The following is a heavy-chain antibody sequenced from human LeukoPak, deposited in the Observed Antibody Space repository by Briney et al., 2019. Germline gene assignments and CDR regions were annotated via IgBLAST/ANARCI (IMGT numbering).Heavy chain of an antibody. V-gene: IGHV4-4*02. J-gene: IGHJ6*03. Sequence: PSETLSLTCAVSGGSISSSNWWSWVRQPPGKGLEWIGEIYHSGSTNYNPSLKSRVTISVDKSKNQFSLKLSSVTAADTAVYYCARQFRALLVNYYYMDVWGKGTTVTVSS. CDR3: ARQFRALLVNYYYMDV. CDR2: IYHSGST. CDR1: GGSISSSNW. D-gene: IGHD3-22*01.